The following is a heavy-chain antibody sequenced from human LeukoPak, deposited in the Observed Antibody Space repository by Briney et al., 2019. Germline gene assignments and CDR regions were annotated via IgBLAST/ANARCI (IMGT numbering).Heavy chain of an antibody. D-gene: IGHD6-13*01. J-gene: IGHJ3*02. CDR2: IYYSGST. V-gene: IGHV4-34*01. Sequence: SETLSLTCAVYGGSLSGSYWSWIRQPPGKGLEWIGYIYYSGSTYYNPSLKSRVTISVDKSKNQFSLKLSSVTAADTAVYYCAVRIAAAGSAFDIWGQGTMVTVSS. CDR1: GGSLSGSY. CDR3: AVRIAAAGSAFDI.